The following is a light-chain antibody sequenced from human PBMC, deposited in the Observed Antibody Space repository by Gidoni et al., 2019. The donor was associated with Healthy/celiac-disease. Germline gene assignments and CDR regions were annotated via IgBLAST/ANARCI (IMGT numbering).Light chain of an antibody. CDR3: QQRSNWPRT. CDR1: QRVSSY. J-gene: IGKJ1*01. CDR2: DAS. V-gene: IGKV3-11*01. Sequence: DIVLTQSPATLSLSPGERATLSCRASQRVSSYLAWYQQKPGQAPRLLIYDASNRATGIPARFSGSGSGTDFTLTISSLEPEDFAVYYCQQRSNWPRTFXQXTKVEIK.